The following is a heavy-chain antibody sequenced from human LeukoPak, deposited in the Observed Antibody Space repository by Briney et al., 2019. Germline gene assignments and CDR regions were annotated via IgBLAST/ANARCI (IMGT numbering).Heavy chain of an antibody. CDR2: ISSSSSYI. V-gene: IGHV3-21*01. J-gene: IGHJ4*02. Sequence: PGGSLRLSCAASGFTFSSYSMDWVRQAPGKGLEWVASISSSSSYIYYADSVKGRFTISRDNAKKSVYLQMNSLRAEDTAVYYCAREGIAAAGTGSDYWGQGTLVTVSS. D-gene: IGHD6-13*01. CDR1: GFTFSSYS. CDR3: AREGIAAAGTGSDY.